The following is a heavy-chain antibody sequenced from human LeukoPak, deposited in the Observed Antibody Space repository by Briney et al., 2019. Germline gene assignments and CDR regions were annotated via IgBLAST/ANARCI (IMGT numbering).Heavy chain of an antibody. V-gene: IGHV4-34*01. CDR2: INHSGST. D-gene: IGHD6-13*01. Sequence: PSETQSLTCAVYGGSFSGYYWSWIRQPPGKGLEWIGEINHSGSTNYNPSLKSRVTISVDTSKNQFSLKLSSVTAADTAVYYCARDPYSSSWYDYFDYWGQGTLVTVSS. J-gene: IGHJ4*02. CDR1: GGSFSGYY. CDR3: ARDPYSSSWYDYFDY.